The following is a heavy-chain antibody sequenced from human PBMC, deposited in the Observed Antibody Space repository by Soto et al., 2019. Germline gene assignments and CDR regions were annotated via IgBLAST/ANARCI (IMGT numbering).Heavy chain of an antibody. CDR1: GYTFTRYG. CDR2: ISAYNGNT. Sequence: GAAVKVSCKASGYTFTRYGLSWVRQAAGRGRAWMGWISAYNGNTNYAQKLQGRVTMTTDTSTRTAYMELRSLRSDDTAVYYCARSWGGSYYDSSGYHPGVWGQGTTVTVSS. J-gene: IGHJ6*02. CDR3: ARSWGGSYYDSSGYHPGV. D-gene: IGHD3-22*01. V-gene: IGHV1-18*04.